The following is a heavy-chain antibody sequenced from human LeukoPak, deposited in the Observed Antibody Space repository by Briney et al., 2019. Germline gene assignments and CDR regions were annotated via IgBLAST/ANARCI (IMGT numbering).Heavy chain of an antibody. J-gene: IGHJ3*01. CDR3: VKEIQLST. V-gene: IGHV3-23*01. D-gene: IGHD5-24*01. CDR1: GFSFSSAA. CDR2: IGTIGYST. Sequence: GGSLRLSCAASGFSFSSAAMTWARQAPGKGMEWVSLIGTIGYSTYYADSVKGRFTISRDNSKNTLSLQMNSLRVEDTAIYYCVKEIQLSTWGVGTMVTVSS.